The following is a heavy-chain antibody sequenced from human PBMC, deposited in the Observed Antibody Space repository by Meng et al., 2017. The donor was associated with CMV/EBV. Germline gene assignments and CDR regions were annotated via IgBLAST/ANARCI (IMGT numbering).Heavy chain of an antibody. V-gene: IGHV4-61*01. CDR1: GGSVSSGSYY. CDR3: ARDSSTESCPTGY. Sequence: GSLRLSCTVSGGSVSSGSYYWSWIRQPPGKGLEWIGYIYYSGSTNYNPSLKSRVTISVDTSKNQFSLKLSSVTAADTAVYYCARDSSTESCPTGYWGQGTLVTVSS. J-gene: IGHJ4*01. D-gene: IGHD2-15*01. CDR2: IYYSGST.